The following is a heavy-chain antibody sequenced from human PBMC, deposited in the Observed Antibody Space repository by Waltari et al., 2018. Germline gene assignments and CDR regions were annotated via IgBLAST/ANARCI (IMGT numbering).Heavy chain of an antibody. V-gene: IGHV5-51*03. CDR1: GYSFTSYW. CDR2: IYPGDSDT. J-gene: IGHJ3*02. Sequence: EVQLVQSGAEVKKPGESLKISCKGSGYSFTSYWIGWVRQMPGKGLEWMGSIYPGDSDTRYSPSFQGQVTISADKSISTAYLQWSSLKASDTAMYYCARSKYSSGWLSAFDIWGQGTMVTVSS. CDR3: ARSKYSSGWLSAFDI. D-gene: IGHD6-19*01.